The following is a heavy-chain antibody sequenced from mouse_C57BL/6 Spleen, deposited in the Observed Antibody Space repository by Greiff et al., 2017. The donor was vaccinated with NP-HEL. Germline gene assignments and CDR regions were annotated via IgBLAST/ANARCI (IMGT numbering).Heavy chain of an antibody. CDR1: GYTFTDYN. CDR2: INPNNGGT. Sequence: EVKLQESGPELVKPGASVKIPCKASGYTFTDYNMDWVKQSHGKSLEWIGDINPNNGGTIYNQKFKGKATLTVDKSSSTAYMELRSLTSEDTAVYYCARVGTTVVDYYAMDYLGQGTSVTVSS. V-gene: IGHV1-18*01. CDR3: ARVGTTVVDYYAMDY. D-gene: IGHD1-1*01. J-gene: IGHJ4*01.